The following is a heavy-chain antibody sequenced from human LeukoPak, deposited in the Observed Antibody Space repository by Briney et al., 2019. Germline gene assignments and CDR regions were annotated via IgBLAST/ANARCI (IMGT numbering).Heavy chain of an antibody. Sequence: PSETLSLTCSVSDGSTTGYYWSWIRPPPGKGLEWIAYVYYTGRTLYNPSLESRVTISVDTSKTQFSLTVTSVPAADTAVYYCARHMSVSYDAFDLWGRGTTVTVSS. J-gene: IGHJ3*01. CDR3: ARHMSVSYDAFDL. CDR2: VYYTGRT. CDR1: DGSTTGYY. V-gene: IGHV4-59*08. D-gene: IGHD3-10*01.